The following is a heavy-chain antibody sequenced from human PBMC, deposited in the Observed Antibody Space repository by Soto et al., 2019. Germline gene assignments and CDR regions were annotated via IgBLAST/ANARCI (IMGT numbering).Heavy chain of an antibody. D-gene: IGHD3-3*01. J-gene: IGHJ6*02. CDR2: IYPGDSDI. V-gene: IGHV5-51*01. CDR3: ARHYYPNPNLKYYFFYGLDV. CDR1: GYSFNKYW. Sequence: ESLKISCKGSGYSFNKYWIGWVRQMPGKGLEWMGVIYPGDSDIRYGPSFQGQVTISVDKTTSTAYLQWRSLKASDTAVYYCARHYYPNPNLKYYFFYGLDVWGQGTTVTVSS.